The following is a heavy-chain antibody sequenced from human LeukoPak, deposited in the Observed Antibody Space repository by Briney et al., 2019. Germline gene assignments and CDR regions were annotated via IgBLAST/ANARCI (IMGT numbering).Heavy chain of an antibody. V-gene: IGHV4-59*01. CDR3: ARDSLGYCSGGNCYSLWFDP. Sequence: SETLSLACTVSGGSISSYYWSWIRQPPGKGLEWIGYIYYSGSTNYNPSHKSRVTISVDTSKNQFSLKLSSVTAADTAVYYCARDSLGYCSGGNCYSLWFDPWGQGTLVTVSS. CDR1: GGSISSYY. D-gene: IGHD2-15*01. CDR2: IYYSGST. J-gene: IGHJ5*02.